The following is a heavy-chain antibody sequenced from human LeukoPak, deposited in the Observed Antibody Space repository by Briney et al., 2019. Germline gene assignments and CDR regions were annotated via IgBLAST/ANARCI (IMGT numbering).Heavy chain of an antibody. CDR1: GFTFSSYW. D-gene: IGHD7-27*01. J-gene: IGHJ4*02. CDR3: GTNWGYYFDY. V-gene: IGHV3-7*01. Sequence: PGGSLRLSCAASGFTFSSYWMSWVRQAPGKGLEWVANIKQDGSEKYYVDSVKGRFTITRDNAKNSLYLQMNSLRAEDTAVYYCGTNWGYYFDYWGQGTLLTVSS. CDR2: IKQDGSEK.